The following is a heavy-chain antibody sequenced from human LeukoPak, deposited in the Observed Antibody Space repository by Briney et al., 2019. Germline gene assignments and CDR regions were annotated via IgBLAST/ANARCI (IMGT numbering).Heavy chain of an antibody. CDR3: ARDPAGSESYQYNWFDP. CDR1: GFTFSSYE. Sequence: PGGSLRLSCAASGFTFSSYEMNWVRQAPGKGLEWVSYISSSGSTIYYADSVKGRFTISRDNAKNSLYLRMNSLRAEDTAVYYCARDPAGSESYQYNWFDPWGQGTLVTVSS. CDR2: ISSSGSTI. D-gene: IGHD3-10*01. V-gene: IGHV3-48*03. J-gene: IGHJ5*02.